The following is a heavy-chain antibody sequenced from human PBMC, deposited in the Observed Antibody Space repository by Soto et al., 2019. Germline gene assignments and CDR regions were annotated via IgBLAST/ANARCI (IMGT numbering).Heavy chain of an antibody. V-gene: IGHV1-24*01. D-gene: IGHD6-19*01. Sequence: GASVKVSCKVSGYTLTELSMHWVRQAPGKGLEWMGGFDPEDGETIYAQKFQGRVTMTEDTSTDTAYMELSSLRSEDTAVYYCATDSPVAGYIAYFDYWGQGTLVTVSS. J-gene: IGHJ4*02. CDR3: ATDSPVAGYIAYFDY. CDR1: GYTLTELS. CDR2: FDPEDGET.